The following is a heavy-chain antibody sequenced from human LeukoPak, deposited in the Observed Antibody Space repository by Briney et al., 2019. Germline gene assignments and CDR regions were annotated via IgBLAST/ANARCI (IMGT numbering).Heavy chain of an antibody. D-gene: IGHD3-22*01. CDR1: GFTFSSYA. Sequence: GGSLRLSCAASGFTFSSYAMHWVRQAPGKGLEWVAVISYDGSNKYYADSVKGRFTISRDNSKNTLYLQMNSLGAEDTAVYYCAREPLYYYDSSGYSGLDYWGQGTLVTVSS. J-gene: IGHJ4*02. CDR3: AREPLYYYDSSGYSGLDY. V-gene: IGHV3-30-3*01. CDR2: ISYDGSNK.